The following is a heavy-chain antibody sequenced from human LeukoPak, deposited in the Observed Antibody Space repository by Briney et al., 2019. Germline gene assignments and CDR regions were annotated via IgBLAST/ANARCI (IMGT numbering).Heavy chain of an antibody. CDR3: AKDLIGRYPDYFDY. CDR1: GFTFSSYA. J-gene: IGHJ4*02. D-gene: IGHD1-26*01. V-gene: IGHV3-23*01. Sequence: GRSLRLSCAASGFTFSSYAMTWVRQAPGKGLEWVSAISGSGSSTYYADSVKGRFTISRDNSKNTLFLQMNSLGAEDTAVYYCAKDLIGRYPDYFDYWGQGILVTVSS. CDR2: ISGSGSST.